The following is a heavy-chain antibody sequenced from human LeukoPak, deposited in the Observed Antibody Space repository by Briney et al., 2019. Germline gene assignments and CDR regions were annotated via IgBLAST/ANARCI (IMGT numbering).Heavy chain of an antibody. D-gene: IGHD5-12*01. CDR1: GFTFSSYG. CDR3: ARDRFQVARFYFAY. J-gene: IGHJ4*02. Sequence: GGSLRLSCAASGFTFSSYGMHWVRQAPGKGLERVAVIWYDGSNKYYADSVKGRFTISRDNSKNTLYLQMNSLRAEDTAVYYCARDRFQVARFYFAYWGQGTLVTVSS. V-gene: IGHV3-33*01. CDR2: IWYDGSNK.